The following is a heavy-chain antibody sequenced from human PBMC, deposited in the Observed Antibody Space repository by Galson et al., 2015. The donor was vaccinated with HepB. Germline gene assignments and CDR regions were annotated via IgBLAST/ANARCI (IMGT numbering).Heavy chain of an antibody. CDR1: GSRFTTYG. CDR3: AREGVYGDYVGFAQFFGVDV. J-gene: IGHJ6*02. CDR2: ISVRTGDT. D-gene: IGHD4-17*01. V-gene: IGHV1-18*04. Sequence: SVKVSCKASGSRFTTYGINWVRQAPGRGLEWVGWISVRTGDTNLAQNLEDRVTMTIDTSTNTVYMELRSLRSDDTAIYYCAREGVYGDYVGFAQFFGVDVWGQGTSVIVSS.